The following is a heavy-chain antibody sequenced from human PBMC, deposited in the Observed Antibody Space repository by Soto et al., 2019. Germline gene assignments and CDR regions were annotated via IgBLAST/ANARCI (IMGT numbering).Heavy chain of an antibody. CDR2: INPNSGGT. D-gene: IGHD3-22*01. Sequence: ASVKLCCKASGYTFTGYYMHWVRQAPGQGLEWMGWINPNSGGTNYAQKFQGWVTMTRDTSISTAYMELSRLRSNDTAVYYCARDRYRDYYDIRGHYQPGISRFDSSA. J-gene: IGHJ5*01. CDR1: GYTFTGYY. V-gene: IGHV1-2*04. CDR3: ARDRYRDYYDIRGHYQPGISRFDS.